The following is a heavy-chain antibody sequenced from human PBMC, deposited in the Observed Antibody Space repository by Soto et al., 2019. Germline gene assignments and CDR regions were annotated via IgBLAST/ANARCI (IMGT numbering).Heavy chain of an antibody. CDR1: GYTFTTYG. CDR2: INAGNGDT. Sequence: GASVKVSCKASGYTFTTYGMHWVRQAPGQRLEWMGWINAGNGDTQYSQKFQGRVTITRDTSASTVYMELSSLRSEDTAVYFCVRDFRDITATSFDYCAQGTLVTVSS. J-gene: IGHJ4*02. CDR3: VRDFRDITATSFDY. V-gene: IGHV1-3*01. D-gene: IGHD5-12*01.